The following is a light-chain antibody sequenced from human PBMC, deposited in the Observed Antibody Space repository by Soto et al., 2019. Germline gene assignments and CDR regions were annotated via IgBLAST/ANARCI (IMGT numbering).Light chain of an antibody. J-gene: IGLJ2*01. CDR1: SSDVGGYNY. Sequence: QSALTQPASVSGSPGQSITISCTGTSSDVGGYNYVSWYQQHPGKAPKLMIYEVSYRPSGVSNRFSGSKSGNTASLTISGLQAEDEADYYCSSYRSSSTTHVVFGGGTKVTVL. V-gene: IGLV2-14*01. CDR3: SSYRSSSTTHVV. CDR2: EVS.